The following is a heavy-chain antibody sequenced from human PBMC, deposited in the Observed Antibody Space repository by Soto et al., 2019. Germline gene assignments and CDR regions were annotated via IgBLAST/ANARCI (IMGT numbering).Heavy chain of an antibody. CDR3: ASETPKRPFDY. J-gene: IGHJ4*02. CDR2: IYYSGST. Sequence: PGGSLSLTCTVSGGSISSSSYYWGWIRQPPGKGLEWIGSIYYSGSTYYNPSLKSRVTISVDTSKNQFSLKLSSVTAADTAVYYCASETPKRPFDYWGQGTLVTVSS. CDR1: GGSISSSSYY. V-gene: IGHV4-39*01.